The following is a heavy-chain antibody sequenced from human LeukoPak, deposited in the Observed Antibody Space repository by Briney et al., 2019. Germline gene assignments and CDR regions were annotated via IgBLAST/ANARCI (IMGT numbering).Heavy chain of an antibody. CDR3: ARSTFSSSWYPSYYYGMDV. CDR2: MNPNSGNT. V-gene: IGHV1-8*01. CDR1: GYTFTSYD. D-gene: IGHD6-13*01. Sequence: ASVKVSCKASGYTFTSYDINWVRQATGQGLEWMGWMNPNSGNTGYAQKFQGRVTMTRNTSISTAYMELSSLRSEDTAVYYCARSTFSSSWYPSYYYGMDVWGQGTTVTVSS. J-gene: IGHJ6*02.